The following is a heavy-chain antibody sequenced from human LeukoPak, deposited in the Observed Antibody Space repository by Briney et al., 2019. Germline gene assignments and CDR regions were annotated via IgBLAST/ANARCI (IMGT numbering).Heavy chain of an antibody. D-gene: IGHD2-2*01. J-gene: IGHJ4*02. Sequence: ASVKASCKASGYTFTGYYMHWVRQAPGQGLEWMGWINPNSGGTNYAQKFQGRVTMTRDTSISTAYMELSRLRSDDTAVYYCARAPNYCSSTSCQSLGYWGQGTLVTVSS. CDR3: ARAPNYCSSTSCQSLGY. CDR2: INPNSGGT. V-gene: IGHV1-2*02. CDR1: GYTFTGYY.